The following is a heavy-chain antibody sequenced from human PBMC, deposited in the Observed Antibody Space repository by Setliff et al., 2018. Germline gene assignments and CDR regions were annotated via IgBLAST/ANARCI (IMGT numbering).Heavy chain of an antibody. CDR2: IYHTGTT. D-gene: IGHD3-16*01. V-gene: IGHV4-39*07. CDR1: GGSVSSTSHY. J-gene: IGHJ4*02. CDR3: ARDYGPNDY. Sequence: SETLSLTCNVSGGSVSSTSHYWGWIRQPPGKGLEWIGSIYHTGTTYYNPSLKSRVTISVDTSKNQFSLRLSSVTAADTAVYFCARDYGPNDYWGQGSLVTVSS.